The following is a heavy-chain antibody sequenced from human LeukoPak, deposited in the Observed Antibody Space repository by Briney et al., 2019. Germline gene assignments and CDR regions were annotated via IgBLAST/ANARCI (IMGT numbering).Heavy chain of an antibody. CDR3: ARAPYGSSGYSAFFDY. D-gene: IGHD3-22*01. CDR2: IYYSGST. V-gene: IGHV4-39*01. J-gene: IGHJ4*02. CDR1: GGSISSSSYY. Sequence: SETLSLTCTVSGGSISSSSYYWGWIRQPPGKGLEWIGSIYYSGSTYYNPSLKSRVTISVDTSKNQFSLKQSSVTAADNAVYYCARAPYGSSGYSAFFDYWGQGTLVTVSS.